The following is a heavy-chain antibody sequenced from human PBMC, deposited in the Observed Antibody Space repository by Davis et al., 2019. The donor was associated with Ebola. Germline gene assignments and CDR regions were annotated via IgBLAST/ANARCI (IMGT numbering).Heavy chain of an antibody. Sequence: ASVKVSCKASGYIFTSYGISWVRQAPGQGLEWMGWISAYNGNTNYVQQLQGRVTMTTDTSTSTDYMELRGLRSDDTAVYYCARDLSSGWSPGGYWGQGTLVTVSS. CDR2: ISAYNGNT. CDR3: ARDLSSGWSPGGY. D-gene: IGHD6-19*01. CDR1: GYIFTSYG. J-gene: IGHJ4*02. V-gene: IGHV1-18*01.